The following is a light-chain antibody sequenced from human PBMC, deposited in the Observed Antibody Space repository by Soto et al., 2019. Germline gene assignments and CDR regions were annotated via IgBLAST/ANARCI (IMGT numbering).Light chain of an antibody. CDR2: DGY. CDR3: QQRNMWPIT. Sequence: IVMTQSSATLSVSPWERVILSCRASQSINSDLAWYQQKPGQAPRLLIYDGYYRATDTPPRFSGSGSGTDFTLTISSLEPEDSAVYYCQQRNMWPITFGQGTRLEIK. J-gene: IGKJ5*01. V-gene: IGKV3-11*01. CDR1: QSINSD.